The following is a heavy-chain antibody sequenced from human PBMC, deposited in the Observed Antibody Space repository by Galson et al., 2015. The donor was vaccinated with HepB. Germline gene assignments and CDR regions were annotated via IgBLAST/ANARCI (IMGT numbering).Heavy chain of an antibody. CDR3: ARDRLFHKVGTIGYGLDV. D-gene: IGHD5-12*01. CDR1: GDSVSSNSAA. V-gene: IGHV6-1*01. Sequence: CAISGDSVSSNSAAWNWIRQSPSRGLEWLGRTYYYRSKWYYDYAVSVKSRIIISPDTSKRQLSLQVKSVTPDDTAVYYCARDRLFHKVGTIGYGLDVWGQGTTVTVSS. CDR2: TYYYRSKWYY. J-gene: IGHJ6*02.